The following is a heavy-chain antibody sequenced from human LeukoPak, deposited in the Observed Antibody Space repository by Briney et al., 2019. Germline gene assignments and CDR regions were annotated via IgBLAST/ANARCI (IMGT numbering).Heavy chain of an antibody. V-gene: IGHV3-23*01. Sequence: GGSLRLSCAASGFTFSSYAMSWVRQAPGKGLEWVSAISGSGGSTYYADSVKGRFTISRDNSKNTLYLQMNSLRAEDTAVYYCAKDPLYDYVWGSKRPLLDYMDVWGKGTTVTVSS. D-gene: IGHD3-16*01. J-gene: IGHJ6*03. CDR1: GFTFSSYA. CDR2: ISGSGGST. CDR3: AKDPLYDYVWGSKRPLLDYMDV.